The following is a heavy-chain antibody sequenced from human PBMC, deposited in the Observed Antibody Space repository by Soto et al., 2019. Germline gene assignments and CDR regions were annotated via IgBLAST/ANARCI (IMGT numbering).Heavy chain of an antibody. CDR1: GFTFSSYA. Sequence: GGSLRLSCAASGFTFSSYAMSWVRQAPGKGLEWVSAISGSGGSTYYADSVKGRFTISRDNSKNTLYLQMNSLRAEDTAVYYCAKAGKFGYCSGGSCAQDYWGQGTLVTVS. CDR2: ISGSGGST. CDR3: AKAGKFGYCSGGSCAQDY. J-gene: IGHJ4*02. D-gene: IGHD2-15*01. V-gene: IGHV3-23*01.